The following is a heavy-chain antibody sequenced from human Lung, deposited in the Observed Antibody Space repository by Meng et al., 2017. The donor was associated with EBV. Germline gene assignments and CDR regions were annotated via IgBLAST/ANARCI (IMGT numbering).Heavy chain of an antibody. J-gene: IGHJ4*02. Sequence: VPLQESGPGTVKPSQTLSLTCTVSGGSISSGGYYWSWIRQHPGKGLEWIGYIYYSGSTYYNPSLKSLVTISVDTSKNQFSLKLSSVTAADTAVYYCAREWCSGGSCYPDYWGQGTLVTVSS. CDR2: IYYSGST. CDR1: GGSISSGGYY. D-gene: IGHD2-15*01. V-gene: IGHV4-31*01. CDR3: AREWCSGGSCYPDY.